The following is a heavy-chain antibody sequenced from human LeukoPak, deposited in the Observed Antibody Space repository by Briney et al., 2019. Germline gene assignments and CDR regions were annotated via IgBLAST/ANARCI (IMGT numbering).Heavy chain of an antibody. V-gene: IGHV4-4*02. Sequence: SETLSLTCAVSGGSISSSNWWSWVRQPPGKGLEWIGEIYHSGSTNYTPSLKSRVTISVDKSKNQFSLKLSSVTAADTAVYYCARNGIAAAGTFDYWGQRTLVTVSS. CDR3: ARNGIAAAGTFDY. J-gene: IGHJ4*02. CDR2: IYHSGST. CDR1: GGSISSSNW. D-gene: IGHD6-13*01.